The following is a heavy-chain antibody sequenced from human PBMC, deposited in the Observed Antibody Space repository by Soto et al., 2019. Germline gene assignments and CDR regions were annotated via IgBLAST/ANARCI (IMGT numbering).Heavy chain of an antibody. D-gene: IGHD1-7*01. V-gene: IGHV4-31*03. CDR3: ARVLELTDRAFDI. J-gene: IGHJ3*02. CDR1: GGSISSGGYY. CDR2: IYYSGST. Sequence: QVQLQESGPGLVKPSQTLSLTCTVSGGSISSGGYYWSWIRQHPGKGLEWLGYIYYSGSTYYNPSLKCRVTLSVDTSKTQFSLQLRSVTAADTAVYYCARVLELTDRAFDIWGQGTMVTVSS.